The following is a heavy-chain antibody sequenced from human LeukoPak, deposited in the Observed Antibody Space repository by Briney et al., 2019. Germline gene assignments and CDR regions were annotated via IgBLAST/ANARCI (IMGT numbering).Heavy chain of an antibody. V-gene: IGHV3-23*01. CDR2: ISGSGGST. J-gene: IGHJ4*02. CDR1: GFTFSSCA. D-gene: IGHD3-10*01. Sequence: TGGSLRLSCAASGFTFSSCAMSWVRQAPGKGLEWVSAISGSGGSTYYADSVKGRFTISRDNSKNTLYLQMNSLRAEDTAVYYCAKDYYYGSGSYSPVDYWGQGTLVTVSS. CDR3: AKDYYYGSGSYSPVDY.